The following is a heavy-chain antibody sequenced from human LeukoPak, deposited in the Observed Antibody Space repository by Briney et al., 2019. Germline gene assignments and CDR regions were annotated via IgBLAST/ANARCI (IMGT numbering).Heavy chain of an antibody. Sequence: SETLSLTCSASGGSITFYYWNWIRKPAGKGLEWIGRIHTSGTTNYNPSLKSRVTMSVDTSQKKFSLNLTSVTAADTAVYYCASSSWKKTFDYWGQGALVTVSS. CDR1: GGSITFYY. V-gene: IGHV4-4*07. D-gene: IGHD1-1*01. CDR2: IHTSGTT. CDR3: ASSSWKKTFDY. J-gene: IGHJ4*02.